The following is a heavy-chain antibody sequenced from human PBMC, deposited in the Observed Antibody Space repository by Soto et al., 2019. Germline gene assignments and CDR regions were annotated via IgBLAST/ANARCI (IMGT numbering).Heavy chain of an antibody. CDR3: ASITFIAAAGNPPTY. J-gene: IGHJ4*02. Sequence: PSVKVSCKASGYTFTAYYMHWVREAPGQGLEWMGWINPNSGGTNYAQKFQGRVTMTRDTSISTAYMELSRLRSDDTAVYYCASITFIAAAGNPPTYWGQGTLVTVSS. CDR2: INPNSGGT. CDR1: GYTFTAYY. D-gene: IGHD6-13*01. V-gene: IGHV1-2*02.